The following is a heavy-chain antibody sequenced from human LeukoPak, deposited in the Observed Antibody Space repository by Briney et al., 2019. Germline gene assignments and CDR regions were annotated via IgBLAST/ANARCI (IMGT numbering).Heavy chain of an antibody. CDR3: ARHDAGIAARPFDN. J-gene: IGHJ4*02. V-gene: IGHV4-39*01. D-gene: IGHD6-6*01. CDR1: GGSISSSSYY. CDR2: IYYSGST. Sequence: SETLSLTCTVSGGSISSSSYYWGWIRQPPGKGLEWIGSIYYSGSTYYNPSLKSRVTISVDTSKNQFSLKLSSVTAADTAVYYCARHDAGIAARPFDNWGQGTLVTFSS.